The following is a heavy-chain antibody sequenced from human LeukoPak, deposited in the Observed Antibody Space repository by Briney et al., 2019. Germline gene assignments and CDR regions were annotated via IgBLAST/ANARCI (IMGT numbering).Heavy chain of an antibody. Sequence: SETLSLTCTVSGGSISNYYWSWIRQSPGKGLAWVGFMYYSGGTNYNPSLKSRVTISVYTSKNQFSLKLTSVTAADTAVYYCARVRRYSGRSDVFDIWGQGTMVTVSS. V-gene: IGHV4-59*01. J-gene: IGHJ3*02. CDR2: MYYSGGT. CDR1: GGSISNYY. CDR3: ARVRRYSGRSDVFDI. D-gene: IGHD1-26*01.